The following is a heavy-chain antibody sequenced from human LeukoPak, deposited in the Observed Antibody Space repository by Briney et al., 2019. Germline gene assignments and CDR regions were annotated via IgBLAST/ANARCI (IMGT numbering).Heavy chain of an antibody. CDR2: IGGTGTSI. J-gene: IGHJ4*02. CDR3: AREVAEGFDY. Sequence: EWVSSIGGTGTSIYYADSVKGRFTISRDNPKNSLYLQMNSLRAEDTAVYYCAREVAEGFDYWGQGTLVTVSS. V-gene: IGHV3-21*01.